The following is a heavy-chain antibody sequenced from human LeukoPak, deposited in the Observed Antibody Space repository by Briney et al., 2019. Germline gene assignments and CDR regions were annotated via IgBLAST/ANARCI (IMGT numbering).Heavy chain of an antibody. CDR1: GYTFTGYY. J-gene: IGHJ4*02. CDR2: INPNSVGT. Sequence: GASVKVSCKASGYTFTGYYMHWVRQAPGQGLEWMGWINPNSVGTNYAQKFQGRVTMTRDTSISTAYMELSRLRSDDTAVYYCAREYYDILTGYHDYWGQGTLVTVSS. V-gene: IGHV1-2*02. D-gene: IGHD3-9*01. CDR3: AREYYDILTGYHDY.